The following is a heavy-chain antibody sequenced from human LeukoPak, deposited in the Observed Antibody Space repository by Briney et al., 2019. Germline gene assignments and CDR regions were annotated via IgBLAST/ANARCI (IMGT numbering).Heavy chain of an antibody. CDR3: ARSLYSPNWFDP. D-gene: IGHD1-26*01. CDR2: IKGDGSEK. CDR1: GFTFSSYG. V-gene: IGHV3-7*01. J-gene: IGHJ5*02. Sequence: GGSLRLSCAASGFTFSSYGMHWVRQPPGKGLEWVANIKGDGSEKNYVDSVKGRFTISRDNSKNSLYLQMDSLRAEDTAVYYCARSLYSPNWFDPWGQGTLVTVSS.